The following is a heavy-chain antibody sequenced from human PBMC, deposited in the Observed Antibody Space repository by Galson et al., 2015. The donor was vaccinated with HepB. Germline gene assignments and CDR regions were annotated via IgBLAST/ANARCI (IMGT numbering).Heavy chain of an antibody. CDR3: ARDRADFWSGYPYNYYYMDV. D-gene: IGHD3-3*01. CDR2: ISSSSSTI. V-gene: IGHV3-48*01. CDR1: GFTFSSYS. Sequence: SLRLSCAASGFTFSSYSMNWVRQAPGKGLEWVSYISSSSSTIYYADSVKGRFTISRDNAKNSLYLQMNSLRAEDTAVYFCARDRADFWSGYPYNYYYMDVWGKGTTVTVSS. J-gene: IGHJ6*03.